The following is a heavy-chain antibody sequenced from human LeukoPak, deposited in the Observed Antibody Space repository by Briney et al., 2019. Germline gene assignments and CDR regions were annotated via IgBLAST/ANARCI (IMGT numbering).Heavy chain of an antibody. J-gene: IGHJ4*02. V-gene: IGHV3-21*01. CDR3: AREGTSSGWYQSDSSDY. D-gene: IGHD6-19*01. CDR1: GFTFSSYS. Sequence: GGSLRLSCAASGFTFSSYSMNWVRQAPGKGLEWVSSISSSSSYIYYADSVKGRFTISRDNAKNSLYLQMNSLRAEDTAVYYCAREGTSSGWYQSDSSDYWGQGTLVTVSS. CDR2: ISSSSSYI.